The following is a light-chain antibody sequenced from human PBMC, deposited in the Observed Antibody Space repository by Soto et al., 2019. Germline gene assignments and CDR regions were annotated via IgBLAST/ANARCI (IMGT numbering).Light chain of an antibody. CDR3: QQSYSTPWT. CDR2: AAS. J-gene: IGKJ1*01. Sequence: DFPMTQSPSSLSASVGDRVTITCRASQSISSYLNWYQQKPGKAPKLLIYAASSLQSGVPSRFSGSGSGTDFTLTIRSLQPEDFATYYCQQSYSTPWTLGQGPKVYIK. CDR1: QSISSY. V-gene: IGKV1-39*01.